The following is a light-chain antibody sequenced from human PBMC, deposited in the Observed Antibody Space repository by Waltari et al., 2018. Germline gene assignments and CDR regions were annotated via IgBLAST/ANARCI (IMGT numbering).Light chain of an antibody. V-gene: IGLV3-1*01. J-gene: IGLJ2*01. CDR2: QDS. CDR1: KLGDKY. CDR3: QAWDSSAYVV. Sequence: SYELTQPPSVSVSPGQTASITCSGDKLGDKYACWYQQKPGQSPVPVIYQDSKRTSGTPELVSGSNSGNTATLTISGTQAMDEADYYCQAWDSSAYVVFGGGTKLSVL.